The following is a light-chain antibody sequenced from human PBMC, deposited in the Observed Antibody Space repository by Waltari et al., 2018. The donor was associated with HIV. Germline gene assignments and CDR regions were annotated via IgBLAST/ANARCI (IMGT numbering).Light chain of an antibody. Sequence: DILMTQSPDSLAVSLGERATINCKARQTLLYSSNNKNYLAWYQHKPGQPAKLLIYWASTRQSGVPDRFSGSGSGTNFNLTINKRQAEDVATYYCQQYYRTPLTFGGGTKVGL. CDR3: QQYYRTPLT. V-gene: IGKV4-1*01. CDR1: QTLLYSSNNKNY. CDR2: WAS. J-gene: IGKJ4*01.